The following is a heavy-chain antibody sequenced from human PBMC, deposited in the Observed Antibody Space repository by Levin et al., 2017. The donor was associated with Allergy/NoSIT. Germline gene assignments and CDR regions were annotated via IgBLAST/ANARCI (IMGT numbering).Heavy chain of an antibody. D-gene: IGHD5-18*01. CDR1: GGSISSGGYS. V-gene: IGHV4-30-2*01. CDR2: IYHSGST. CDR3: ARGDTLWLQGAFDI. Sequence: TSETLSLTCAVSGGSISSGGYSWSWIRQPPGKGLEWIGYIYHSGSTYYNPSLKSRVTISVDRSKNQFSLKLSSVTAADTAVYYCARGDTLWLQGAFDIWGQGTMVTVSS. J-gene: IGHJ3*02.